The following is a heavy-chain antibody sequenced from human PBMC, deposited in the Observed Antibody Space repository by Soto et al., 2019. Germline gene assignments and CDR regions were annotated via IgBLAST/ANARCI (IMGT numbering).Heavy chain of an antibody. CDR2: IIPIFGTA. CDR3: ARGSRAAALDYGMDV. D-gene: IGHD6-13*01. V-gene: IGHV1-69*13. J-gene: IGHJ6*02. CDR1: GGTFSSYA. Sequence: GASVKVSCKASGGTFSSYAISWVRQAPGQGLEWMGGIIPIFGTANYAQKFQGRVTITADESTSTAYMELSSLRSEDTAVYYCARGSRAAALDYGMDVWGQGTTVTVSS.